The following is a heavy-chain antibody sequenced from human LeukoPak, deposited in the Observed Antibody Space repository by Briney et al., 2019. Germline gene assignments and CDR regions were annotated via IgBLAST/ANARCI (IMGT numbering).Heavy chain of an antibody. D-gene: IGHD3-10*01. V-gene: IGHV3-33*06. Sequence: GGSLRLSCAASGFTFSSYGMHWVRQAPGKGLEWVAVIWYDGSNKYYADSVKGRFTISRDNSKNTLYLQMNSLRAEDTAVYYCAKDAESYYGSGSYGFPYGMDVWGQGTTVTVSS. CDR3: AKDAESYYGSGSYGFPYGMDV. CDR1: GFTFSSYG. CDR2: IWYDGSNK. J-gene: IGHJ6*02.